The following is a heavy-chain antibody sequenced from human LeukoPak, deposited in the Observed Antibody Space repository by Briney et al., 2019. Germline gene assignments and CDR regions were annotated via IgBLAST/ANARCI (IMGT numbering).Heavy chain of an antibody. D-gene: IGHD3-9*01. V-gene: IGHV4-59*01. CDR1: GGSISSYY. CDR2: IYYSGST. CDR3: ARGIRYGIPGRYFDWLPPSYYFDY. J-gene: IGHJ4*02. Sequence: SETLSLTCTVSGGSISSYYWSWIWQPPGKGLEWIGYIYYSGSTNYNPSLKSRVTISVDTSKNQFSLKLSSVTAADTAVYYCARGIRYGIPGRYFDWLPPSYYFDYWGQGTLVTVSS.